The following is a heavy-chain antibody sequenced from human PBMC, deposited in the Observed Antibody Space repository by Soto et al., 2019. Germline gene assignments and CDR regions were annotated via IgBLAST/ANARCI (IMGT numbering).Heavy chain of an antibody. J-gene: IGHJ5*02. CDR2: IYYSGTT. Sequence: QVQLQESGPGLVKPSETLSLTCTVSGGSMRSRYWSWIRQPPGKGLEWIGHIYYSGTTHYNPSLNSRVTISVDTSKTQFSLKLSSVTAADTAVYYCAIALTTLYHWFAPWGRGTRVTVSS. V-gene: IGHV4-59*08. CDR3: AIALTTLYHWFAP. CDR1: GGSMRSRY. D-gene: IGHD4-17*01.